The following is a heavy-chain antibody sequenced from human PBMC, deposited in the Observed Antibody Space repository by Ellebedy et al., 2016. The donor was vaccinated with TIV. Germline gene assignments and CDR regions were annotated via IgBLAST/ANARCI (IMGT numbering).Heavy chain of an antibody. CDR3: ARQGMARYFDWTFDY. J-gene: IGHJ4*02. Sequence: AASVKVSCKASGGTFSSDAISWVRQAPGQGLEWMGRIVPLLHIANYAQKFQARVTINADNSTNTVYMELSSLRSEDTAVYYCARQGMARYFDWTFDYWGQGTLVTVSS. V-gene: IGHV1-69*04. CDR1: GGTFSSDA. CDR2: IVPLLHIA. D-gene: IGHD3-9*01.